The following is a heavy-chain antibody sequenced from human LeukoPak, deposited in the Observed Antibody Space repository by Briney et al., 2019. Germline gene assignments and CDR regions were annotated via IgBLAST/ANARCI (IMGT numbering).Heavy chain of an antibody. Sequence: ASVKVSCKASGYTFTSFDINWVRQATGQGLEWMGWMNPNSGNTGYAQKFQGRVTMTRNTSISTAYMELSSLRSEDTAVYYCARGPGAADAFDIWGQGTMVTVSS. J-gene: IGHJ3*02. D-gene: IGHD6-13*01. V-gene: IGHV1-8*01. CDR2: MNPNSGNT. CDR1: GYTFTSFD. CDR3: ARGPGAADAFDI.